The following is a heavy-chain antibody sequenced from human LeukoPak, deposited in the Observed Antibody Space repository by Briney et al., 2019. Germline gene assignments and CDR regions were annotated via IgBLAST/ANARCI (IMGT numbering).Heavy chain of an antibody. V-gene: IGHV4-59*01. CDR2: IHYSGST. D-gene: IGHD6-13*01. CDR3: ARRVYSSSWSYYFDY. J-gene: IGHJ4*02. CDR1: GGSISSYY. Sequence: SETLSLTCTVSGGSISSYYWNWIRQPPGRGLEWIGSIHYSGSTSYNPSLKSRVSISVDTSKNQFSLKLSSVTAADTAVYYCARRVYSSSWSYYFDYWGQGTLVTVSS.